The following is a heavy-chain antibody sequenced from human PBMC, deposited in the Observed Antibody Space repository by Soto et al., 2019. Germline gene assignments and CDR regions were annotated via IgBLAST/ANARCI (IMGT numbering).Heavy chain of an antibody. CDR2: ISGSGGST. CDR1: GFTFSSYA. J-gene: IGHJ4*02. D-gene: IGHD3-3*01. CDR3: AKDLRFLEWLAPYYFDY. Sequence: GGSLRLSCAASGFTFSSYAMSWVRQAPGKGLEWVSAISGSGGSTYYADSGKGRFTISRDNSKNTLYLQMNSLRAEDTAVYYCAKDLRFLEWLAPYYFDYWGQGTLVTVSS. V-gene: IGHV3-23*01.